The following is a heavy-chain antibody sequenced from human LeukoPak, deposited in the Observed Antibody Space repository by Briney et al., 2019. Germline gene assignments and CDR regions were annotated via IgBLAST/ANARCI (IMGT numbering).Heavy chain of an antibody. CDR3: ARGDDSGYYDYFDY. V-gene: IGHV3-53*01. CDR2: IYTGGNT. J-gene: IGHJ4*02. CDR1: GFTVDSNY. D-gene: IGHD3-22*01. Sequence: GGSLRLSCAASGFTVDSNYLSWVRQAPGKGLEWVSTIYTGGNTYYAASVKGRFTISRDFPKNTVFLHMNSLRAEDTAMYYCARGDDSGYYDYFDYWGQGALVTVSS.